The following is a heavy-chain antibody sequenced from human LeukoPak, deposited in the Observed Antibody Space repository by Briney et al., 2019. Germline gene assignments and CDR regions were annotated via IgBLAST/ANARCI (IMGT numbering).Heavy chain of an antibody. CDR3: ARGVAPRYCSSTSCYTHYYYYMDV. J-gene: IGHJ6*03. D-gene: IGHD2-2*02. CDR1: GYTLTELS. Sequence: ASVKVSCKVSGYTLTELSMHWVRQAPGKGLEWMGGFDPEDGETIYAQKFQGRVTMTEDTSTDTAYMELSSLRSDDTAVYYCARGVAPRYCSSTSCYTHYYYYMDVWGKGTTVTVSS. V-gene: IGHV1-24*01. CDR2: FDPEDGET.